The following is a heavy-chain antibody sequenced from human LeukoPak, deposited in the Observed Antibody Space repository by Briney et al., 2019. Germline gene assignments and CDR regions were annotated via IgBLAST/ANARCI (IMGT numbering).Heavy chain of an antibody. D-gene: IGHD3-3*01. J-gene: IGHJ4*02. V-gene: IGHV3-23*01. Sequence: PGGSLRLSCAASGFTFSRYAMSWVRQAPGKGLEWVSAISGSGGGTYYADSVKGRFTISRDNSKNTLYMQMNSLRAEDTAVYYCARTRFLEWFNDYWGQGTLVTVSS. CDR2: ISGSGGGT. CDR3: ARTRFLEWFNDY. CDR1: GFTFSRYA.